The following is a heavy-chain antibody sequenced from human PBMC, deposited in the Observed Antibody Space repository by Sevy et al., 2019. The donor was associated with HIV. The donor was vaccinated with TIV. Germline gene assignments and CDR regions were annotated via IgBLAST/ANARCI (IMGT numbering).Heavy chain of an antibody. V-gene: IGHV3-74*01. D-gene: IGHD3-3*01. CDR1: GFTFGSYW. J-gene: IGHJ3*02. CDR3: ARDSVTVSGIVLYALDI. Sequence: GGSLRLSCGASGFTFGSYWMHWVRQVPGKGLEWVSRISDDGRSTTYADSVWGRFTISRDNAKNTLYLQMNGLRADDTAVYYCARDSVTVSGIVLYALDIWGQGTMVTVSS. CDR2: ISDDGRST.